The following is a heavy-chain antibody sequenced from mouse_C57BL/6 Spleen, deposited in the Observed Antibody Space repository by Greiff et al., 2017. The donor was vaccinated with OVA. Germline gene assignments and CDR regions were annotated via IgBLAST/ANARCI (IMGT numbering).Heavy chain of an antibody. D-gene: IGHD1-1*02. V-gene: IGHV1-22*01. CDR3: ARWGLYGGYAMDY. CDR1: GYTFTDYN. J-gene: IGHJ4*01. Sequence: VQLKQSGPELVKPGASVKMSCKASGYTFTDYNMHWVKQSHGKSLEWIGYINPNNGGTSYNQKFKGKATLTVNKSSSTAYMELRSLTSEDSAVYYCARWGLYGGYAMDYWGQGTSVTVSS. CDR2: INPNNGGT.